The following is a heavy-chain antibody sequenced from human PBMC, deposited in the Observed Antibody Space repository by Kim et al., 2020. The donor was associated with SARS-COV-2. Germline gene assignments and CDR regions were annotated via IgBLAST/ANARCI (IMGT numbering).Heavy chain of an antibody. CDR3: ARGRPMDV. CDR2: GTT. J-gene: IGHJ6*03. V-gene: IGHV1-46*01. Sequence: GTTSYPKKFHGRVTMTRDTSTSTVYMELSSLRSEDTAMYYCARGRPMDVWGKGTTVTVSS.